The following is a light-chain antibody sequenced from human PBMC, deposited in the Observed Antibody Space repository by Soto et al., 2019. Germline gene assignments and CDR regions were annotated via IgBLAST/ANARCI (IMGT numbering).Light chain of an antibody. CDR2: GAS. J-gene: IGKJ4*01. V-gene: IGKV3-15*01. CDR3: QQRNSWPLT. Sequence: EIVMTQSPATLSASPGEKVILSCTTSQSVGNDLAWYQEKPGQAPRLLIYGASTRTTGFPPRFSGSGSGTEFTLTISSLQSEDFEVYYCQQRNSWPLTFGAGTKVEIX. CDR1: QSVGND.